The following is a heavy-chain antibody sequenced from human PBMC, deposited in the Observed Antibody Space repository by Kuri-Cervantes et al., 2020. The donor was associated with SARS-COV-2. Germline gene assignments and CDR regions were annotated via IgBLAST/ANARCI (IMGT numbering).Heavy chain of an antibody. D-gene: IGHD4-17*01. CDR2: ISGYGGST. CDR1: GFTFSNYG. V-gene: IGHV3-23*01. J-gene: IGHJ4*02. Sequence: GESLKISCAASGFTFSNYGMTWVRQAPGRGLKWVSAISGYGGSTLYADSVKGRFAISRDISKNTLYLQMNSLRVEDTAVYYCARGPSYGTFRRSDSWGQGTLVTVSS. CDR3: ARGPSYGTFRRSDS.